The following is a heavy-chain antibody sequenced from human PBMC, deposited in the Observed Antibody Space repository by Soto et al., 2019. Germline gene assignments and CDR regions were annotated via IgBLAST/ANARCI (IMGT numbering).Heavy chain of an antibody. J-gene: IGHJ4*02. CDR1: GGSISSSSYY. CDR2: IYYSGST. V-gene: IGHV4-39*01. CDR3: ARSLYGDYVASFDY. D-gene: IGHD4-17*01. Sequence: SETLSLTCTVSGGSISSSSYYWVLIRQPPGKGLEWIGSIYYSGSTYYNPSLKSRVTISVDTSKNQFSLKLSSVTAADTAVYYCARSLYGDYVASFDYWGQGTLVTVSS.